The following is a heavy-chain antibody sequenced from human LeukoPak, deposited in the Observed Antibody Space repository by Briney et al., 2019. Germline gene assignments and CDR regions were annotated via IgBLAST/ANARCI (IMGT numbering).Heavy chain of an antibody. CDR2: IYYSGTT. Sequence: SETLSLTCAVSGGSISSTSYYWGWIRQPPGKGLEWIGSIYYSGTTYYNPSLESRVTISVDTSKNQFSLKLSSATAADTAVYYCARSPQWLAPPVAWFDPWGQGTLVTVSS. CDR1: GGSISSTSYY. D-gene: IGHD6-19*01. V-gene: IGHV4-39*01. CDR3: ARSPQWLAPPVAWFDP. J-gene: IGHJ5*02.